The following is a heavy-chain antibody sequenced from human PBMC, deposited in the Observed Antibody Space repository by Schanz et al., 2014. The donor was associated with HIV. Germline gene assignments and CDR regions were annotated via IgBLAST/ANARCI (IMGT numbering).Heavy chain of an antibody. V-gene: IGHV3-9*01. CDR3: AKGIMGATEYYYGMDV. CDR2: MSWNRRRI. Sequence: EVKLSESGGGLVQPGGSLRLSCVASGFTFSTYAMSWVRQVPGKGLEWVSGMSWNRRRIGYGDAVKGRFTISRDNANNFVYLEMNGLRVEDTALYYCAKGIMGATEYYYGMDVWGQGTMVTVSS. J-gene: IGHJ6*02. CDR1: GFTFSTYA. D-gene: IGHD1-26*01.